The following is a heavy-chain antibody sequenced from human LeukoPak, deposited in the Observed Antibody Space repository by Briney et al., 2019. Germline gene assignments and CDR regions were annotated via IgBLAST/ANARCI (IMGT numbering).Heavy chain of an antibody. CDR2: IKSKTDGGTT. CDR3: TTDLHYYDSSGSFDY. Sequence: PGGSLRLSCAASGFPFSNAWMSWVRQAPGKGLEWVGRIKSKTDGGTTDYAAPMKGRFTISRDDSKNTLYLQMNSLKTEDTAVYYCTTDLHYYDSSGSFDYWGQGTLVTVSS. CDR1: GFPFSNAW. J-gene: IGHJ4*02. V-gene: IGHV3-15*01. D-gene: IGHD3-22*01.